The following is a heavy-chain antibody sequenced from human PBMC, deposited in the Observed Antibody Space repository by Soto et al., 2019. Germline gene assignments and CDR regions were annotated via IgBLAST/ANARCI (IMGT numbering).Heavy chain of an antibody. V-gene: IGHV5-51*01. CDR2: IYPGDSDT. D-gene: IGHD4-17*01. Sequence: PGESLKISCKASGYTFTNYWIVWVLQVPWKGLEWMGLIYPGDSDTRYNPSFQGQVTISADKSTSAAYLQWNSLMASDTAIYYCARSGRSGLRWLDFFDPWGQGTLVTVSS. J-gene: IGHJ5*02. CDR1: GYTFTNYW. CDR3: ARSGRSGLRWLDFFDP.